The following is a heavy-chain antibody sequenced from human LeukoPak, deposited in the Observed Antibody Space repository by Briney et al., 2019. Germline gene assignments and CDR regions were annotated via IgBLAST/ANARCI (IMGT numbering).Heavy chain of an antibody. CDR3: ARGDNWNFAYLDY. J-gene: IGHJ4*02. V-gene: IGHV3-21*01. D-gene: IGHD1-1*01. CDR1: GFTFSTYS. CDR2: ISSSGSYI. Sequence: GGSLRLSCAASGFTFSTYSLNWVRQAPGKGLEWVSSISSSGSYIYYADSLKGRFTISRDNAKNSLYLQMNSLRAGDTAVYYCARGDNWNFAYLDYWGQGTLVTVSS.